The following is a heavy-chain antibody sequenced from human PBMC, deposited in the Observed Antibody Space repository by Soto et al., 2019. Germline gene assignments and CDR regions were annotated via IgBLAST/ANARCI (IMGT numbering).Heavy chain of an antibody. CDR2: IYYSGST. J-gene: IGHJ3*02. D-gene: IGHD3-10*02. CDR3: ARRGYYVISAFDI. V-gene: IGHV4-31*03. CDR1: GGSISSGGYY. Sequence: PSETLSLTCTVSGGSISSGGYYWSWIRQHPGKGLEWIGYIYYSGSTYYNPSLKSRVTISVDTSKNQFSLKLSSVTAADTAVYYWARRGYYVISAFDIWGQGTMITVSS.